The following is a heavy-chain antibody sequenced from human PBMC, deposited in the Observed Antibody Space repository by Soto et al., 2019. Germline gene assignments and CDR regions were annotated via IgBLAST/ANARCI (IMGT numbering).Heavy chain of an antibody. J-gene: IGHJ3*02. CDR2: IYYSGST. CDR1: GGSISSYY. CDR3: ARRSIDIADRPYGALDI. Sequence: SETLSLTCTVSGGSISSYYWSWIRQPPGKGLEWIGYIYYSGSTNYNPSLKSRVTISVDTSKNQFSLKLSSVTAADTAVYYCARRSIDIADRPYGALDIWGQGTMVTVSS. D-gene: IGHD6-6*01. V-gene: IGHV4-59*01.